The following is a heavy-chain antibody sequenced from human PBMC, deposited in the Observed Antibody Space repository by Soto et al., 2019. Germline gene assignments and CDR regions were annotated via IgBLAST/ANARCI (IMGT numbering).Heavy chain of an antibody. V-gene: IGHV3-23*01. CDR1: GFTFRSYA. CDR2: LTGSGDKS. Sequence: VQLLESGGDLVQPGGSLRLSCAASGFTFRSYAMTWVRQAPGRGLEWVSVLTGSGDKSFYADFVKGRFTVSRDNSKNTLYLQMNSLRVEDTALYYCAEAPYTSGGAFVTWGHGTGVTVSS. J-gene: IGHJ3*02. D-gene: IGHD3-22*01. CDR3: AEAPYTSGGAFVT.